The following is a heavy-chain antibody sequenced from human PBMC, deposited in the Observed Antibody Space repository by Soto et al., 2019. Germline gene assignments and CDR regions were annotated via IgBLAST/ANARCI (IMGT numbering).Heavy chain of an antibody. CDR1: GSSFTSYW. V-gene: IGHV5-51*01. CDR3: PSRAGKDTAMVPDYYAMDV. J-gene: IGHJ6*02. Sequence: GEFLKISRKAYGSSFTSYWIGCVRQRPGKGLQWMGIIYPGDSYTRYSPSFQGQVTISADKSISTAYLQWSSLKASDTAMYYCPSRAGKDTAMVPDYYAMDVWGQGTTVTVSS. D-gene: IGHD5-18*01. CDR2: IYPGDSYT.